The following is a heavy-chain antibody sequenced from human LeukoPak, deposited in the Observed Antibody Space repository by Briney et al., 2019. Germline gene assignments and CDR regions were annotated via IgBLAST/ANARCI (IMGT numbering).Heavy chain of an antibody. CDR1: GGSISSSY. J-gene: IGHJ6*03. V-gene: IGHV4-59*01. D-gene: IGHD1-14*01. Sequence: SETLSLTCTVSGGSISSSYRTWIRQPPGKGLEWIGYIYYSGSTNYNPSLKSRVTISVDTSKNQFSLNLSSVTAADTAVYYCASAIAEDFYYYYMDVWGKGITVTLSS. CDR2: IYYSGST. CDR3: ASAIAEDFYYYYMDV.